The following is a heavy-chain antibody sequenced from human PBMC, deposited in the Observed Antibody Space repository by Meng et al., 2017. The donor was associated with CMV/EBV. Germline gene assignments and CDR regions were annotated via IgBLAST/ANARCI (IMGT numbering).Heavy chain of an antibody. Sequence: GESLKISCAASGFTFDDYTMHWVRQAPGKGLEWVSLISWDGGSTYYADSVKGRFTISRDNSKNSLYLQMNSLRTEDTALYYCAKDIMDYVFSYGMDVWGQGTTVTVSS. J-gene: IGHJ6*02. D-gene: IGHD3-16*01. CDR2: ISWDGGST. CDR3: AKDIMDYVFSYGMDV. V-gene: IGHV3-43*01. CDR1: GFTFDDYT.